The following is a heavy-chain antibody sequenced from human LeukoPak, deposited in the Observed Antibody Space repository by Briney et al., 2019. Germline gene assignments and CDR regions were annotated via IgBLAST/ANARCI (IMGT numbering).Heavy chain of an antibody. J-gene: IGHJ4*02. V-gene: IGHV3-74*01. CDR1: GFSFSGHW. CDR2: ISPTGSTT. CDR3: AKLGRGGYSYGIDY. Sequence: PGGSLRLSCTASGFSFSGHWMHWARQLPGKGLVWVSRISPTGSTTSYADSVKGRFTISRDNSKNTLYLQMNSLRAEDTAVYHCAKLGRGGYSYGIDYWGQGILVTVSS. D-gene: IGHD5-12*01.